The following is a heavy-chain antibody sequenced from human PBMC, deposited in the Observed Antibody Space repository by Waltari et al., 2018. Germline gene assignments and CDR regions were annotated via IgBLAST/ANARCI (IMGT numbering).Heavy chain of an antibody. CDR1: GYSISNNYY. Sequence: QVQLQESGPGLVKPSETLSLTCAVSGYSISNNYYWSWIRQPPGRRLEWIGAIIYTGTTYYNPSLSSRVTMSVDTSKNHFSLKLSSVTAADTAVYYCARGGYHPSNFDWWGQGTLVTVSS. J-gene: IGHJ4*02. CDR2: IIYTGTT. V-gene: IGHV4-38-2*01. CDR3: ARGGYHPSNFDW. D-gene: IGHD2-15*01.